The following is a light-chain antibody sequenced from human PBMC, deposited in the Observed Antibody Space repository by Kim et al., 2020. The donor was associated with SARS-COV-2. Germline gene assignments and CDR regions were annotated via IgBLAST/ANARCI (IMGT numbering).Light chain of an antibody. Sequence: GQSIAIACTGTSGDVGGYTYGYCYQHRPGKTPKRIIYEVSKRPSGVPERVSGAESGNTASLTVSGLQAEDESEYYCNSYAVSNNQVCGGGTKLTVL. J-gene: IGLJ3*02. CDR2: EVS. CDR1: SGDVGGYTY. CDR3: NSYAVSNNQV. V-gene: IGLV2-8*01.